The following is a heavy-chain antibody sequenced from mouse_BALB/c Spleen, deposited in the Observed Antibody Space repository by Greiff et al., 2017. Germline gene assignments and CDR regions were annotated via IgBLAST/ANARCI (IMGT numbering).Heavy chain of an antibody. CDR1: GFSLTSYG. CDR3: ARNMIYYGNYVDY. Sequence: VRLVESGPGLVQPSQSLSITCTVSGFSLTSYGVHWVRQSPGKGLEWLGVIWSGGSTDYNAAFISRLSISKDNSKSQVFFKMNSLQANDTAIYYCARNMIYYGNYVDYWGQGTTLTVSS. J-gene: IGHJ2*01. CDR2: IWSGGST. V-gene: IGHV2-2*02. D-gene: IGHD2-1*01.